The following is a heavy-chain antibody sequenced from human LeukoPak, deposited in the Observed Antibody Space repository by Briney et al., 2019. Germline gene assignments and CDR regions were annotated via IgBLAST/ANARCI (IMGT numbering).Heavy chain of an antibody. CDR3: ARGGRWELPRPYAFDM. V-gene: IGHV1-18*01. Sequence: ASVKVSCKPSRYTVTRFGVTWVRQPPRQGLEWMGWISEYNGHTNYAQNLQGRVTMTTGTSTSTAYMELRSLRADDRAGYYCARGGRWELPRPYAFDMWGQGTMVTAS. D-gene: IGHD1-26*01. CDR1: RYTVTRFG. CDR2: ISEYNGHT. J-gene: IGHJ3*02.